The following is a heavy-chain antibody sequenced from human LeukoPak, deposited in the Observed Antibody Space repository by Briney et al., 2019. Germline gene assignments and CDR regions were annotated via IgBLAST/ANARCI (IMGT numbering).Heavy chain of an antibody. D-gene: IGHD1-1*01. CDR2: INAYNGNT. Sequence: ASVKVSCKASGYTFTSYGISWVRQAPGQGLEWMGWINAYNGNTNYAQKLQGRVTMTTDTSTSTAYMELRSLRSDDTAVYYCARVALGWNPEYYFDYWGQGTLVTVSS. CDR3: ARVALGWNPEYYFDY. V-gene: IGHV1-18*01. CDR1: GYTFTSYG. J-gene: IGHJ4*02.